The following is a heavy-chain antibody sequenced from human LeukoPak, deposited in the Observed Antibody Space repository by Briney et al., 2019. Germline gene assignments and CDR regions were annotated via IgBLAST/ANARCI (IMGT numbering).Heavy chain of an antibody. Sequence: GASVKVSCKASGYTFTSYGISWVRQAPGQGLEWMGWISAYNGNTNYAQKLQGRVTMTTDTSTSTAYMELRSLRSDDTAVYYCAVQKFGRSYRGYCSSTSCPDAFDIWGQGTMVTVSS. CDR1: GYTFTSYG. J-gene: IGHJ3*02. CDR2: ISAYNGNT. CDR3: AVQKFGRSYRGYCSSTSCPDAFDI. V-gene: IGHV1-18*01. D-gene: IGHD2-2*01.